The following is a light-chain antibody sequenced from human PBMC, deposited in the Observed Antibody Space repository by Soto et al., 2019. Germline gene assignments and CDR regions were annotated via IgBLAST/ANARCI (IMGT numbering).Light chain of an antibody. CDR3: QQYAASPRT. CDR1: QSVSNNY. J-gene: IGKJ1*01. CDR2: GAS. Sequence: EVVLTQSPGTLSLSPRERATLSCRASQSVSNNYLAWYQHKPGQAPRLLIYGASNRAPGIPDRFSGSGSGPNFTLTINSLEPEDFAVYYCQQYAASPRTFGQGTLVEVK. V-gene: IGKV3-20*01.